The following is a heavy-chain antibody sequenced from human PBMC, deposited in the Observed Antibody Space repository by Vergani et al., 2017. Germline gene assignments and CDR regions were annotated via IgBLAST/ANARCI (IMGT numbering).Heavy chain of an antibody. CDR2: ISAYNGNT. J-gene: IGHJ4*02. CDR1: GYTFTSYG. Sequence: QVQLVQSGTEVKKPGASMKVSCKASGYTFTSYGISWVRQAPGQGLEWMGWISAYNGNTNYAQNLQGRVTSTADESTSTAYMELSSLRSEDTAVYYCATGLGRTQIDYWGQGTLVTVSS. V-gene: IGHV1-18*01. CDR3: ATGLGRTQIDY. D-gene: IGHD7-27*01.